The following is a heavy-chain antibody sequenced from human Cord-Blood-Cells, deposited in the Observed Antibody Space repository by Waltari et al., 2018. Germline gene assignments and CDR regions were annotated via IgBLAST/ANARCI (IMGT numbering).Heavy chain of an antibody. J-gene: IGHJ5*02. CDR3: ARRVRDGHYNWFDP. Sequence: QLQLQESGPGLVQPSETLSLTCTVSGGPISSSSYYWGWIRQPPGKGLEWIGSIYYSGSTYYNPSLKSRVTISVDTSKNQFSLKLSSVTAADTAVYYCARRVRDGHYNWFDPWGQGTLVTVSS. CDR1: GGPISSSSYY. V-gene: IGHV4-39*01. CDR2: IYYSGST.